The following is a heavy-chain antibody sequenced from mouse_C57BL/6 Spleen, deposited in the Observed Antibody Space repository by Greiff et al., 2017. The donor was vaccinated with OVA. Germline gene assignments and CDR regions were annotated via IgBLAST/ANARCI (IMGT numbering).Heavy chain of an antibody. J-gene: IGHJ2*01. V-gene: IGHV1-80*01. CDR3: ARGSSGYLDY. Sequence: QVQLQQSGAELVKPGASVKISCKASGYAFSSYWMNWVKQRPGKGLEWIGQIYPGDGDTNYNGKFKGKATLTADNTTSTAYMPLSSLTSEDSAVSFCARGSSGYLDYWGQGTTLTVSS. CDR2: IYPGDGDT. CDR1: GYAFSSYW. D-gene: IGHD3-2*02.